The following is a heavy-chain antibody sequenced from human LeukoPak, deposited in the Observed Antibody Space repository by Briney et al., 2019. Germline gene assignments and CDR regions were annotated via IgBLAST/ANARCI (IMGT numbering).Heavy chain of an antibody. CDR1: GFTFSSYA. J-gene: IGHJ4*02. CDR2: ISDSGGST. CDR3: AKEIRGIIVVVPAATPFDY. D-gene: IGHD2-2*01. V-gene: IGHV3-23*01. Sequence: PGGSLRLSCAASGFTFSSYAMSWVRQAPGKGLEWVSAISDSGGSTYYADSVKGRFTISRDNSKNTLYLQMNSLRAEDTAVYYCAKEIRGIIVVVPAATPFDYWGQGTLVTVSS.